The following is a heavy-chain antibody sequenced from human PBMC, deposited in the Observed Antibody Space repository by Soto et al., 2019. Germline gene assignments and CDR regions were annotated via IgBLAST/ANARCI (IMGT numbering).Heavy chain of an antibody. Sequence: SETLSLTCTVSGGSISSYYWSWIRRPPGKGLEWIGYIYNSGSTHSNPSLQSRVTISVDTSKNQFSLKLSSVTAADTGIYYCARARITMVREVIKYNMDVWGQGTTVTV. CDR2: IYNSGST. CDR1: GGSISSYY. D-gene: IGHD3-10*01. CDR3: ARARITMVREVIKYNMDV. V-gene: IGHV4-59*01. J-gene: IGHJ6*02.